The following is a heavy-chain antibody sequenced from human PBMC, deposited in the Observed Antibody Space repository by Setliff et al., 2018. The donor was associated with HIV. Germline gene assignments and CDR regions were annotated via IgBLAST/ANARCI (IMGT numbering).Heavy chain of an antibody. CDR2: VYYLGNT. CDR3: ARGQWEGLHAYFFDV. Sequence: SETLSLTCLVSHYSISDSYYWGWVRQPPGKGLEWIGTVYYLGNTNHNPSLRSRLSLSIDRSHQSFSFQLTSVSAADTAMYYCARGQWEGLHAYFFDVWGHGMLVTVSS. J-gene: IGHJ4*01. V-gene: IGHV4-38-2*01. D-gene: IGHD1-26*01. CDR1: HYSISDSYY.